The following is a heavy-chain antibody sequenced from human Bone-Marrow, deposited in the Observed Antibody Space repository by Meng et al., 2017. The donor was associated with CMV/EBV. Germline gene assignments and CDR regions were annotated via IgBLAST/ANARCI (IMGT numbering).Heavy chain of an antibody. V-gene: IGHV4-59*01. CDR3: ARELSGRDGYD. J-gene: IGHJ4*02. CDR1: GGSISSYY. D-gene: IGHD5-24*01. CDR2: TYYSGST. Sequence: SETLSLTCTVSGGSISSYYWSWIRQPPGKGLEWIGYTYYSGSTNYNPSLKSRVTISVDTSKNQFSLKLSSVTAADTAVYYCARELSGRDGYDWGQGTLVTVSS.